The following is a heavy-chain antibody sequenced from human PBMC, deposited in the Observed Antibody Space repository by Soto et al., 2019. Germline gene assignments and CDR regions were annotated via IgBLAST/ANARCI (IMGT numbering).Heavy chain of an antibody. V-gene: IGHV4-59*01. CDR2: IHRIVP. D-gene: IGHD3-16*01. J-gene: IGHJ5*02. CDR3: TRRTFRGPLGCFDT. Sequence: SQTLSLASLVSGDSIDIYYWSWIRHGPGKGLEWIGDIHRIVPRYNPSLKNPVTISFNTSAKEFHLTLTSVTAADTAAYYCTRRTFRGPLGCFDTWGQGTPVTVSS. CDR1: GDSIDIYY.